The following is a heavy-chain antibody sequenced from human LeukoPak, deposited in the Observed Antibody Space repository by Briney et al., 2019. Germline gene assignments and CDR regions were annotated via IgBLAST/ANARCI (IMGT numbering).Heavy chain of an antibody. V-gene: IGHV4-31*03. CDR2: IYYSGRT. D-gene: IGHD6-13*01. J-gene: IGHJ4*02. CDR3: ARLRAASGSFDY. CDR1: GDSISSGGYY. Sequence: SQTLSLTCTVPGDSISSGGYYWSWIRQHPGTGLEWIGYIYYSGRTFYNPSLKSRLTISVDTSKTQFSLKLSSVTAADTAVYFCARLRAASGSFDYLGQGTLVTVSS.